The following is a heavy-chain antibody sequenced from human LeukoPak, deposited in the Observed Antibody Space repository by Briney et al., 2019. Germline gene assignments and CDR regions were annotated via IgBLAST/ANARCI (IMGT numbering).Heavy chain of an antibody. Sequence: SETLSLTCTVSGGSISSSSYYWGWIRQPPGKGLEWIGYVDHTGSTKFNPSLNGRVSISRDTSNNFFSLRLRSVTAADTAVYYCATNSNYDFLSNYYYNYMDVWGKGSSVIVSS. D-gene: IGHD3-3*01. CDR1: GGSISSSSYY. CDR2: VDHTGST. CDR3: ATNSNYDFLSNYYYNYMDV. J-gene: IGHJ6*03. V-gene: IGHV4-61*05.